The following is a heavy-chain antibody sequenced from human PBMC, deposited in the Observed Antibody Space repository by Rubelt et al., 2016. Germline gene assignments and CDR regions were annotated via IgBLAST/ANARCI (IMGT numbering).Heavy chain of an antibody. Sequence: SEAELRKPGASVKVSCKASGYTFTGYYMHWVRQAPGQGLEWVGRINPNNGGTNYAQKFQGRVTMTRDTSITTAYLELCRLRSDDTAVYYCTRLSQYGDLSDYWGQGTLVTVSS. CDR1: GYTFTGYY. V-gene: IGHV1-2*06. CDR2: INPNNGGT. J-gene: IGHJ4*02. D-gene: IGHD4-17*01. CDR3: TRLSQYGDLSDY.